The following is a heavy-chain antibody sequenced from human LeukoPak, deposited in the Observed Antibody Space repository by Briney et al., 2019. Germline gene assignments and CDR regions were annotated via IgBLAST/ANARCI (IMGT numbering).Heavy chain of an antibody. J-gene: IGHJ4*02. CDR1: SGSITNYY. V-gene: IGHV4-59*01. Sequence: SETLSLTCTVSSGSITNYYWSWIRQPPGKGLEWIGFIYYSGSTNYSPSLKSRVTMSVDTSKNQFSLKLSSVTAADTAVYYCASINYYDSSGYPIRWGQGTLVTVSS. CDR2: IYYSGST. D-gene: IGHD3-22*01. CDR3: ASINYYDSSGYPIR.